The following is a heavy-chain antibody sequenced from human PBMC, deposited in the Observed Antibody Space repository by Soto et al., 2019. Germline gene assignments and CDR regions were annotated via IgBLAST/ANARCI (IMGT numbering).Heavy chain of an antibody. J-gene: IGHJ3*02. CDR3: ARDRSTGTTADPNAFDI. V-gene: IGHV3-7*01. Sequence: GGSLRLSCAASGFTFSSYWMSWVRQAPGKGLEWVANIKQDGSEKYYVDSVKGRFTISRDNAKNSLYLQMNSLRAEDTAVYYCARDRSTGTTADPNAFDIWGQGTMVTVSS. CDR2: IKQDGSEK. D-gene: IGHD1-1*01. CDR1: GFTFSSYW.